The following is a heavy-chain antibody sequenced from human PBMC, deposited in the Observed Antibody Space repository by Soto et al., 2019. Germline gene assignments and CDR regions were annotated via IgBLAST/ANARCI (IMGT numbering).Heavy chain of an antibody. CDR1: GFTFSSYA. V-gene: IGHV3-23*01. CDR2: ISGSGVST. J-gene: IGHJ4*02. D-gene: IGHD2-2*01. CDR3: AKLTSNTTGPLDY. Sequence: GGSLRLSCAASGFTFSSYAMSWVRQAPGKGLEWVSAISGSGVSTYYADSGKGRFTISRDNSKNTPYLQMNSLRAEDTAVYYCAKLTSNTTGPLDYWGQGTLVTVSS.